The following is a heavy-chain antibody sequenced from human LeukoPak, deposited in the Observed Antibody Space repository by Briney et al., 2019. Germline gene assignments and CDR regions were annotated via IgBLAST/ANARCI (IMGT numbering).Heavy chain of an antibody. Sequence: PSETLSLTCAVYGGSFSGYYWSWIRQPPGKGLEWIGEINHSGTTDYNPSLKSRVTISVDTSKNQFSLKLTSVTAADTAVYYCAAKDYGSGSYYKDDYWGQGTLVTVSS. CDR2: INHSGTT. CDR3: AAKDYGSGSYYKDDY. D-gene: IGHD3-10*01. CDR1: GGSFSGYY. V-gene: IGHV4-34*01. J-gene: IGHJ4*02.